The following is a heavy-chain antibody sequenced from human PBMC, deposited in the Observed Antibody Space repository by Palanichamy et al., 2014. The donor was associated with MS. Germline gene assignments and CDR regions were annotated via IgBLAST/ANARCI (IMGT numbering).Heavy chain of an antibody. J-gene: IGHJ3*02. CDR3: ARDTYYYESGNWDDTFDI. Sequence: QVQLQESGPGLVKPSETLALTCTVSGGSISTYYWSWIRQPPGKGLEWIGHIDYSGTTNYNPSLKSRVTISVDTSKNQFSLKLSSVTATDTAVYYCARDTYYYESGNWDDTFDIWGQGTMVTVSS. CDR1: GGSISTYY. V-gene: IGHV4-59*01. D-gene: IGHD3-10*01. CDR2: IDYSGTT.